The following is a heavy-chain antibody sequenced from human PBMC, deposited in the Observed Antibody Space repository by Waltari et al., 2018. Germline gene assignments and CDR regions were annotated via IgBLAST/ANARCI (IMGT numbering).Heavy chain of an antibody. Sequence: VQPGGSLRLSCAASGFTFSSYSMNWVRQAPGKGLEWVSYISSSSSTIYYADSVKGRFTISRDNAKNSLYLQMNSLRAEDTAVYYCARDWAVGAFDIWGQGTMVTVSS. CDR3: ARDWAVGAFDI. J-gene: IGHJ3*02. CDR2: ISSSSSTI. D-gene: IGHD1-26*01. CDR1: GFTFSSYS. V-gene: IGHV3-48*04.